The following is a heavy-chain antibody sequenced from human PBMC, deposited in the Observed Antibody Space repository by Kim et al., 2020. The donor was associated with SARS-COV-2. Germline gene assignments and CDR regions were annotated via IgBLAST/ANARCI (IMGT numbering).Heavy chain of an antibody. V-gene: IGHV3-23*01. D-gene: IGHD3-16*01. Sequence: GGSLRLSCAASGFTFSTYGLTWVRQAPGKGLEWISSTSPLDGATYYADSVKGRFTISSDFSKKTLHLQMSSLRVDDTAVYYCANGGVGRYGLDVWGQGNTVTVS. J-gene: IGHJ6*02. CDR1: GFTFSTYG. CDR3: ANGGVGRYGLDV. CDR2: TSPLDGAT.